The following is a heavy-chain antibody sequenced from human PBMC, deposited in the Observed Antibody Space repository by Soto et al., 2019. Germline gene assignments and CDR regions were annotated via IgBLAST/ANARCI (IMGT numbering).Heavy chain of an antibody. J-gene: IGHJ3*02. CDR1: GGTFSSYA. CDR3: ARSGDIVVVPAAISAFDI. CDR2: IIPIFGTA. V-gene: IGHV1-69*13. Sequence: SVKVSCKASGGTFSSYAISWVRQAPGQGLEWMGGIIPIFGTANYAQKFQGRVTITADESTSTAYMELSSLRSEDTAVYYCARSGDIVVVPAAISAFDIWGQGTMVTVSS. D-gene: IGHD2-2*01.